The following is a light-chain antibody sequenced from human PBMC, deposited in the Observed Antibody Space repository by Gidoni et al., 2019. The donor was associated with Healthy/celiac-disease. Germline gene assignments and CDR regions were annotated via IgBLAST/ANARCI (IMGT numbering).Light chain of an antibody. V-gene: IGLV2-14*03. CDR2: DVS. CDR3: SSYTSSSTLV. J-gene: IGLJ2*01. CDR1: SSAVGGYNY. Sequence: HSALTQPASVSGSPGQPITISCTGTSSAVGGYNYVSWYQQHPGKAPNLMIYDVSNRPSGVSNRFSGSKSGNTASMTISGLQAEDEADYYCSSYTSSSTLVFGGGTKLTVL.